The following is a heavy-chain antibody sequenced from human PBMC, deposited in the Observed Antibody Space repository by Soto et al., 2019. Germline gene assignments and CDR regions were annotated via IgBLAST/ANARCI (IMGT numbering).Heavy chain of an antibody. J-gene: IGHJ6*02. CDR1: GGSFSDYY. CDR2: IIHSGST. Sequence: QVQLQQWGAGLLRPSETLSLTCTVYGGSFSDYYWSGIRQPPGKGLEWIGEIIHSGSTKYNPSLKGRVTLSVDTSKNQFSLKLSSVTAADTAVYYCARGPPPAARAWGNYGMDVWGQGTTVTVSS. CDR3: ARGPPPAARAWGNYGMDV. V-gene: IGHV4-34*12. D-gene: IGHD2-2*01.